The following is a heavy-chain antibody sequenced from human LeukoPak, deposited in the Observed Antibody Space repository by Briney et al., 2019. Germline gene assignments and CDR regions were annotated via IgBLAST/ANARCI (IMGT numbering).Heavy chain of an antibody. J-gene: IGHJ4*02. CDR3: ARDHTAVPLYYFDY. V-gene: IGHV3-30*04. Sequence: GGSLRLSCAASGFTFNNYAMHLVRQAPGKGLEWVAVISYGGSDRYYADSVNGRFTISRDNSKNTLSLQMNSLRAEDTAVYYCARDHTAVPLYYFDYWGQGTLVTVSS. CDR1: GFTFNNYA. CDR2: ISYGGSDR. D-gene: IGHD5-18*01.